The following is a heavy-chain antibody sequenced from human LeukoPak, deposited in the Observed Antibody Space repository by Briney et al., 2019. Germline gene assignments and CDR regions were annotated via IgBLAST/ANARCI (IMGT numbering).Heavy chain of an antibody. CDR2: IKQDGSEI. CDR1: GFRFTNYW. J-gene: IGHJ4*02. Sequence: GSLRLSCAAFGFRFTNYWMSWVRQAPGKGLEWVANIKQDGSEIDYSDPMKGRFTISRDNTRNSVYLQVDSLRAEDTGVYYCARIGYSSSSFDYWGQGTLVTVSS. CDR3: ARIGYSSSSFDY. D-gene: IGHD5-18*01. V-gene: IGHV3-7*01.